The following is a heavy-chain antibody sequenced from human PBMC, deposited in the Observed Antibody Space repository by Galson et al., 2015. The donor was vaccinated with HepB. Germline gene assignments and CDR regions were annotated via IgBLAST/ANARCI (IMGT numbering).Heavy chain of an antibody. CDR3: ARLQSGRWCDY. V-gene: IGHV5-51*01. J-gene: IGHJ4*02. CDR2: INPGDSDT. CDR1: GYSFTNYW. Sequence: QSGAEVKNPGESLKIACKASGYSFTNYWIAWVRQMPGKGLEWMGIINPGDSDTRYSPSFQGQVTISADKSISTAFLQWSSLMASDAAMYYCARLQSGRWCDYWGQGTLVTVSS. D-gene: IGHD4-23*01.